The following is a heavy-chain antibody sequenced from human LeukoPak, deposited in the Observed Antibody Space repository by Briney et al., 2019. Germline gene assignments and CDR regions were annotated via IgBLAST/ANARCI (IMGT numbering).Heavy chain of an antibody. J-gene: IGHJ5*02. V-gene: IGHV3-23*01. CDR3: ARDSGVTFGGVIVT. CDR1: GFTFSSNV. Sequence: GGSLRLSCVASGFTFSSNVMIWVRQAPGKGLEWVSSIPASGGSTYYADSVKGRFTISRDNAKNSLYLQMNSLRAEDTAVYYCARDSGVTFGGVIVTWGQGTLVTVSS. D-gene: IGHD3-16*02. CDR2: IPASGGST.